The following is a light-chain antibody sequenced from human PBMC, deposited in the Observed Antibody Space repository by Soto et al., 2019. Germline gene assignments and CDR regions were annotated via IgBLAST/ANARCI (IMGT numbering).Light chain of an antibody. J-gene: IGKJ3*01. CDR1: QSVSTC. CDR2: DAS. V-gene: IGKV3-15*01. Sequence: EIVMTQSPATLSASPGERATLSCWASQSVSTCLAWYQQKRGQAPRLLIYDASSRASGIPARFSGSGSGTDFTLTISSLQSEDFEIYYCHQYKSWPGTFGRGTTVDIK. CDR3: HQYKSWPGT.